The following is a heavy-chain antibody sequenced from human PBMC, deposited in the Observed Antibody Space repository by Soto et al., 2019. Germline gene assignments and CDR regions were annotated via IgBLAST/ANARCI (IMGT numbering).Heavy chain of an antibody. Sequence: PSETLSLACTVSGASVSADGYYWSWIRQRPGKGLEYIGHIDYSGSTDYNPSLKSRVTTSLDTSKNQFSLILRSVTAADTAVYYCARLNRLAPVATYPYHSMDVWSQGTMVT. D-gene: IGHD5-12*01. CDR1: GASVSADGYY. CDR3: ARLNRLAPVATYPYHSMDV. J-gene: IGHJ6*02. CDR2: IDYSGST. V-gene: IGHV4-61*08.